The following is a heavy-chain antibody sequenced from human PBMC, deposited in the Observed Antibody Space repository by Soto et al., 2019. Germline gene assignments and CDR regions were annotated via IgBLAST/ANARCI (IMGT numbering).Heavy chain of an antibody. CDR3: AKSTGCSGGICI. V-gene: IGHV3-23*01. CDR2: ITGSCGGS. D-gene: IGHD2-15*01. CDR1: GFTFSSSA. Sequence: PGGSLRLSCAASGFTFSSSAMTWVRLGPGKGLEWVSAITGSCGGSYYADSVQGRFAITRENSKNKLYLQMDSLIAGDTAVYYCAKSTGCSGGICIWGQGTQVTVSS. J-gene: IGHJ4*02.